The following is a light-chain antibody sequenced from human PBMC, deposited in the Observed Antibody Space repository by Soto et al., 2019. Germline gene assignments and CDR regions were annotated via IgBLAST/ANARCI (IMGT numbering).Light chain of an antibody. CDR1: QSVSSN. J-gene: IGKJ1*01. CDR2: GAS. CDR3: HHYAST. Sequence: EIVMTQSPATLSVSPGERATLSCRASQSVSSNLALYQQKPGQAPRLLIYGASSRATGIPDRFSGSGSGTDFTLTISRLEPEDFAVYFCHHYASTFGQGTKVDIK. V-gene: IGKV3-20*01.